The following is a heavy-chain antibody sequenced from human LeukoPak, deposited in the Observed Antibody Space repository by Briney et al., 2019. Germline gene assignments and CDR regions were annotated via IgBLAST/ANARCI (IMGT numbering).Heavy chain of an antibody. D-gene: IGHD4-17*01. CDR2: INSDGSRT. V-gene: IGHV3-74*01. J-gene: IGHJ4*02. Sequence: GGSLRLSCAASGFTFSSQWMHWVRQAPGKGLVWVSRINSDGSRTNYADSVKGRFTISRDNSKNTLYLQMNSLRAEDTAVYYCAKDSTTVTTRRYLSLHDYWGQGTLVTVSS. CDR1: GFTFSSQW. CDR3: AKDSTTVTTRRYLSLHDY.